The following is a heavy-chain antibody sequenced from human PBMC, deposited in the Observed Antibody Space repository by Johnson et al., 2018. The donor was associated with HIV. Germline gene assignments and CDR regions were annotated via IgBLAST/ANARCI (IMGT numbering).Heavy chain of an antibody. CDR3: ARVGRLPSTFDI. V-gene: IGHV3-30*04. J-gene: IGHJ3*02. CDR2: ISYDGSNQ. Sequence: VQLVESGGGVLQPGRSLGLSCTASGFTFSRNAMHWVRQAPGKGLEWVAVISYDGSNQYCADSVKGRFTISRDNSKNTLYLQMNSLRAEDTAVYYCARVGRLPSTFDIWGQGTMVTVSS. CDR1: GFTFSRNA. D-gene: IGHD3-16*01.